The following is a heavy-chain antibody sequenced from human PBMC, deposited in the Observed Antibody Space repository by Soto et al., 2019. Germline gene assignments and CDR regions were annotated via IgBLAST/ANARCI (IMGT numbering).Heavy chain of an antibody. CDR2: SSAYNGNT. J-gene: IGHJ6*02. D-gene: IGHD1-26*01. V-gene: IGHV1-18*04. CDR3: AREGSPVGAIGYYYYGMDV. CDR1: GYTFTSYG. Sequence: QVQLVQSGAEVKKPGASVKVSCKASGYTFTSYGISWVRQAPGQGLEWRGWSSAYNGNTNYAQKQQGRDTITTDTSRSTAYMELRSQGSDDTAVYYCAREGSPVGAIGYYYYGMDVWGHGTTVTVSS.